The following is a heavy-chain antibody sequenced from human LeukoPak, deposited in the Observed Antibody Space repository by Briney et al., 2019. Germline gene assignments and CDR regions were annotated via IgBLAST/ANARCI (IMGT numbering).Heavy chain of an antibody. CDR1: DDSISSVGYY. CDR3: ASGNGYYYRYFDY. D-gene: IGHD3-22*01. V-gene: IGHV4-31*03. Sequence: PSQTLSLTCTVSDDSISSVGYYWTWIRQYPGKGLEWIGYIHYSGNTYYNPSLKSRVIISVDTSKNHFSLRLSSVTAADTAVYYCASGNGYYYRYFDYWGQGTLVTVSS. J-gene: IGHJ4*02. CDR2: IHYSGNT.